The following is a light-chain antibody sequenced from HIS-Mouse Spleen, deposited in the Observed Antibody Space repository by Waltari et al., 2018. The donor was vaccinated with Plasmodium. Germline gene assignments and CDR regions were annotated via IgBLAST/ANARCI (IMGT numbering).Light chain of an antibody. Sequence: QSALTQPASVSGSPGQSLTISCTGTSSAVGGYNYVSWYQQHPGKAPKLMIYDVSNRPSGVSNRFSGSKSGNTASLTISGLQAEDEADYYCSSYTSSSTLNYVFGTGTKVTVL. CDR2: DVS. J-gene: IGLJ1*01. CDR3: SSYTSSSTLNYV. V-gene: IGLV2-14*03. CDR1: SSAVGGYNY.